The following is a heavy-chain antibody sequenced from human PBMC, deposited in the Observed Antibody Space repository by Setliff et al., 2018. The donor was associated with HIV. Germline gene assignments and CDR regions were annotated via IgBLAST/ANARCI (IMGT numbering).Heavy chain of an antibody. V-gene: IGHV4-39*01. Sequence: PSETLSLTCTVSGGSISSNNYFWGWIRQPPEKGLEWIGSIYYSGSTYYNPSLKSRVTISIDTSRNQFSLKLTSVTAADTAMYYCARRHTAFDPWGQVTRVTVSS. CDR3: ARRHTAFDP. CDR1: GGSISSNNYF. CDR2: IYYSGST. D-gene: IGHD5-18*01. J-gene: IGHJ5*02.